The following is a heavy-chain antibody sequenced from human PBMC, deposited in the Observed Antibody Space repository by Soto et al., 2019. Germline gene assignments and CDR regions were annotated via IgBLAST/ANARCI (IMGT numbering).Heavy chain of an antibody. J-gene: IGHJ6*02. V-gene: IGHV4-39*01. CDR1: GGSISSSSYY. Sequence: SETLSLTCTVSGGSISSSSYYWGWIRQPPGKGLEWIGSIYYSGSTYYNPSPKSRVTISVDTSKNQFSLKLSSVTAADTAVYYCATQYGSGTYYYGMDVWGQGTTVTVSS. CDR2: IYYSGST. D-gene: IGHD3-10*01. CDR3: ATQYGSGTYYYGMDV.